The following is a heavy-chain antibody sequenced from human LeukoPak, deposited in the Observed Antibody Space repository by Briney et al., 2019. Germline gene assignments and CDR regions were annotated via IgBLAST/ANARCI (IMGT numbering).Heavy chain of an antibody. CDR3: VSRGCTANACFVSSFNCFDH. Sequence: GSLRLSCAASGLTFSRYWLTWVRQAPGKGLEWVANINQDGSEKNYVDSVKGRFTISRDNARSSLYLQMNSLRDEDTAVYHCVSRGCTANACFVSSFNCFDHWGQGSLVTVSS. J-gene: IGHJ4*02. CDR1: GLTFSRYW. V-gene: IGHV3-7*03. CDR2: INQDGSEK. D-gene: IGHD2-8*02.